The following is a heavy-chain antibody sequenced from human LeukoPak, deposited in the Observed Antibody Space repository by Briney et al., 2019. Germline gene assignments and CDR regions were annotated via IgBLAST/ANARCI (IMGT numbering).Heavy chain of an antibody. CDR2: INPNSGGT. CDR1: GYTFTGYY. V-gene: IGHV1-2*02. Sequence: ASVKVSCKASGYTFTGYYMHWVRQAPGQGLEWMGWINPNSGGTNYAQKFQGRVTMTRDTSISTAYMELSRLRSDDTAVYYCASTDCSSTSCRLGYYYYMDVWGKGTTVTISS. CDR3: ASTDCSSTSCRLGYYYYMDV. D-gene: IGHD2-2*01. J-gene: IGHJ6*03.